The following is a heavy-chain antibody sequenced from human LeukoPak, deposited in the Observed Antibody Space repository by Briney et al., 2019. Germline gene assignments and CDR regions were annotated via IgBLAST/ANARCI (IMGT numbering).Heavy chain of an antibody. D-gene: IGHD1-1*01. J-gene: IGHJ6*02. CDR3: ARAGEDMGYYYYGMDV. CDR2: TYYRSKWYN. CDR1: GDSVTSNSAA. Sequence: SQTLSLTCAISGDSVTSNSAAWNWIRQSPSRGLKWLGRTYYRSKWYNDYAVSVKSRITINPDTSKNQFSLQLNSATPEDTAVYYCARAGEDMGYYYYGMDVWGQGTTVTVSS. V-gene: IGHV6-1*01.